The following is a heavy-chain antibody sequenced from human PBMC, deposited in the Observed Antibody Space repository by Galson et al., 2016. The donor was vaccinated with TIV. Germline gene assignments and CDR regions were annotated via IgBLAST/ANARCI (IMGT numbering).Heavy chain of an antibody. Sequence: SLRLSCAASGFTFGHYAVNWFRQAPGKGLEWVGFITSKTYGATTEYAASVKGRFTISRDDSRNIAYLQMNSLKTEDTALYYCTRTAMGSTRNAFDIWGQVTVVTVSS. CDR3: TRTAMGSTRNAFDI. D-gene: IGHD1-1*01. V-gene: IGHV3-49*03. J-gene: IGHJ3*02. CDR1: GFTFGHYA. CDR2: ITSKTYGATT.